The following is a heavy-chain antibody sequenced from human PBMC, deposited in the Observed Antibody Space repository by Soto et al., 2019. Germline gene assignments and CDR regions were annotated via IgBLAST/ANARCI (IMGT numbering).Heavy chain of an antibody. J-gene: IGHJ4*02. D-gene: IGHD3-9*01. CDR3: ARGDYDVLTGHYPLDY. Sequence: QVQLVQSGAEVKKPGASVKVSCKASGYSLTSYYMHWVRQAPGQGLAWMGIINPSGGSTSYAQNYQDRITMTRDTFTTTVYMELSSLRSEDTAVYFCARGDYDVLTGHYPLDYWGQGTLVTVSS. CDR1: GYSLTSYY. CDR2: INPSGGST. V-gene: IGHV1-46*01.